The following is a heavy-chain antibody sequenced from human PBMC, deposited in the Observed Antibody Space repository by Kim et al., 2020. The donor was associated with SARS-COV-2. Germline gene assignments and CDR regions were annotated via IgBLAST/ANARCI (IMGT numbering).Heavy chain of an antibody. V-gene: IGHV3-11*01. CDR3: AKEAGRDTGSWTDY. Sequence: GGSLRLSCAASGFTFSDFYMSRIRQAPGKGLEWVSYISSSGSSIYYADSVKGRFTISRDNAKNSLYLQMNSLRAEDTAVYYCAKEAGRDTGSWTDYWGQGTLVSVSS. D-gene: IGHD5-18*01. CDR2: ISSSGSSI. CDR1: GFTFSDFY. J-gene: IGHJ4*02.